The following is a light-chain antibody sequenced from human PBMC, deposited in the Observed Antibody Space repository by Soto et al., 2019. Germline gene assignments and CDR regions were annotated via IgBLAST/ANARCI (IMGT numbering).Light chain of an antibody. V-gene: IGKV3-11*01. CDR3: QQRSTWPLVT. Sequence: EIVLTQSPATLSLSPGERATLSCRASQSVSSYLAWYQQKPGQAPRLLIFDASNRATGIPAKFSGSGSGTDFTLTISSLEPEDIAVYHCQQRSTWPLVTFGQGTKLEIK. CDR1: QSVSSY. J-gene: IGKJ2*01. CDR2: DAS.